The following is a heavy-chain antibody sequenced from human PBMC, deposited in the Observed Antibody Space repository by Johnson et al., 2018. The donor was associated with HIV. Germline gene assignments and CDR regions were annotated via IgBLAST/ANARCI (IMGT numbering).Heavy chain of an antibody. CDR2: ISWNSGSI. V-gene: IGHV3-9*01. CDR1: GFTFDDYA. D-gene: IGHD3-3*01. J-gene: IGHJ3*02. Sequence: EVQLVESGGGLVQPGRSLRLSCAASGFTFDDYAMHWVRQAPGKGLEWVSGISWNSGSIGYADSVKGRFTISRDNAKNSLYLQMNSLRAEDTAVYYCARDGGINYFGVVTPEAFDIWGQGTMVTVSS. CDR3: ARDGGINYFGVVTPEAFDI.